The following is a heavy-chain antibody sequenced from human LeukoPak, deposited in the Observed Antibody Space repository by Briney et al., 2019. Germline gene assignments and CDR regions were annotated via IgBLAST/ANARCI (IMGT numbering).Heavy chain of an antibody. CDR1: GFTFSNAW. D-gene: IGHD5-12*01. J-gene: IGHJ4*02. V-gene: IGHV3-15*01. Sequence: GGSLRLSCAASGFTFSNAWMSWVRQAPGKGLEWVGRIKSKTDGGTTDYAAPVKGRFTISRDDSKNTLYLQMNSLKTEDTAVYYCTTEHSGYFLTEYYFDYWGQGTLVTVSS. CDR3: TTEHSGYFLTEYYFDY. CDR2: IKSKTDGGTT.